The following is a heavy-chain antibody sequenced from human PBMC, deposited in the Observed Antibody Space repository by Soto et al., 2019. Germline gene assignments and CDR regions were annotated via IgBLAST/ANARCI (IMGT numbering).Heavy chain of an antibody. V-gene: IGHV4-31*03. Sequence: PSETLSLTCTVSGGSIRSGGYYWSCVRRNPRKGLEWIGNIYYSGNTYYNPSLKSRLTISVDTSKNQFSLNLSSVTAADTAVYYCARDRLMATAGTARHYFGLDVWGQGTTVTVSS. CDR2: IYYSGNT. CDR3: ARDRLMATAGTARHYFGLDV. CDR1: GGSIRSGGYY. D-gene: IGHD5-18*01. J-gene: IGHJ6*02.